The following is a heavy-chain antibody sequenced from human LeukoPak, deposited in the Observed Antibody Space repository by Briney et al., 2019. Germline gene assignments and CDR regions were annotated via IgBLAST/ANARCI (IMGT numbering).Heavy chain of an antibody. CDR3: ARDRYYYDSSGYYPIDY. J-gene: IGHJ4*02. CDR2: ISYDGSNK. CDR1: GFTFSSYA. V-gene: IGHV3-30-3*01. Sequence: GGSLRLSCAASGFTFSSYAMHWVRQAPGKGLEWVAVISYDGSNKYYADSVKGRFTISRDNSKNTLYLQMNSLRAEDTAVYYCARDRYYYDSSGYYPIDYWGQGTLVTVSS. D-gene: IGHD3-22*01.